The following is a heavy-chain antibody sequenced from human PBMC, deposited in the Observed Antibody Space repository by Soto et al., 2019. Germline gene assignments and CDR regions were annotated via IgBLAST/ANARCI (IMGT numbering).Heavy chain of an antibody. D-gene: IGHD6-19*01. CDR2: IYYSGST. CDR3: ASDPSSGWDEGYGMDV. CDR1: GGSISTYY. J-gene: IGHJ6*02. Sequence: NPWETLSLTCTISGGSISTYYWSWIRQPPGKGLEWIGSIYYSGSTSYNPSLQSRGTISLETSKNQFSLKLRSVTAADTALYYCASDPSSGWDEGYGMDVWGQGTRVTVSS. V-gene: IGHV4-59*01.